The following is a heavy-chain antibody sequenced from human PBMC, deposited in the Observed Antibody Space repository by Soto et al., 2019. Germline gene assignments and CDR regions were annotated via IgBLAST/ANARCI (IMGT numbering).Heavy chain of an antibody. CDR2: IYYGGSA. D-gene: IGHD3-16*02. J-gene: IGHJ4*02. CDR3: VRHVTTGTYRGFLDY. V-gene: IGHV4-39*01. CDR1: GGSISSSDYH. Sequence: QLQLQESGPGLVTPSETLSLTCTVSGGSISSSDYHWGWIRQPPGKRLEWIGAIYYGGSAYYNPFLKAPVTMSVDTSKIQFSLKRRSVTATDTAVFYCVRHVTTGTYRGFLDYWGQGTLVTVSS.